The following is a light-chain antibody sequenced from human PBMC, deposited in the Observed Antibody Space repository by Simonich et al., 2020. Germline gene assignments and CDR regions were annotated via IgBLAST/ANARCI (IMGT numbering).Light chain of an antibody. CDR3: QQFNSYRIT. Sequence: AIQLTQSPSSLSASVGDRVTITCRASQGISSALAWYQQKPGKAPKLLIYDASSLESGVPSRFSGSGAGTDCTLTISSLQPEDFATYYCQQFNSYRITFGQGTRLEIK. J-gene: IGKJ5*01. CDR2: DAS. CDR1: QGISSA. V-gene: IGKV1-13*02.